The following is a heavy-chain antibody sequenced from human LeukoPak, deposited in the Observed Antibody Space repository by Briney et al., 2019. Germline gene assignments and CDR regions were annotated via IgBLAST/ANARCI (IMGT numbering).Heavy chain of an antibody. CDR2: MNPNSGNT. CDR3: ARQAATNRGDAFDI. V-gene: IGHV1-8*03. Sequence: GASVKVSCKASGYTFTSYDINWVRQATGQGLEWMGWMNPNSGNTGYAQKFQGRVTITRNTSISTAYMELSSLRSEDTAVYYCARQAATNRGDAFDIWGQGTMVTVSS. D-gene: IGHD2-15*01. CDR1: GYTFTSYD. J-gene: IGHJ3*02.